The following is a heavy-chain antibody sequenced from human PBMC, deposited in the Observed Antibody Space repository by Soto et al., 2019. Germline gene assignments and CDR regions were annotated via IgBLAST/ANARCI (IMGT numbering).Heavy chain of an antibody. Sequence: EVQLLESGGDLVQPGGSLRLSCAGSGFDFYNIGMTWVRQAPGKGLEWVSAISGGGGSTFYAEAVKGRFSISRENSRGMMYLQIDNLSPEETAVYYCAKDRSYSSGWYSPDVWGHGTTVTVFS. V-gene: IGHV3-23*01. CDR3: AKDRSYSSGWYSPDV. CDR1: GFDFYNIG. J-gene: IGHJ6*02. CDR2: ISGGGGST. D-gene: IGHD6-13*01.